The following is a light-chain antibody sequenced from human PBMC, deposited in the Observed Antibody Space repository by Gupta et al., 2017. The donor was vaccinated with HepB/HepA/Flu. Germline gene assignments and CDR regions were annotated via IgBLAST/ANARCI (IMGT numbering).Light chain of an antibody. CDR1: QSVTKD. CDR2: GAS. CDR3: QQYNKWPPLT. J-gene: IGKJ4*01. V-gene: IGKV3-15*01. Sequence: MVMTPSPVILSVSPGERATVSCSASQSVTKDLAWYQQKDGQAPRLLIYGASVRAAGIPARFSGSVSGTEFTLTISSLQSEDFAVYYCQQYNKWPPLTFGGGTKVDIK.